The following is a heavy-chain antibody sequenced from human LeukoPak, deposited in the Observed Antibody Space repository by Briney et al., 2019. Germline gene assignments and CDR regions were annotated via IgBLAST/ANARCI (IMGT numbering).Heavy chain of an antibody. CDR1: GFTFSSYG. CDR2: ISYDGSNK. J-gene: IGHJ4*02. Sequence: PGRSLRLSCAASGFTFSSYGMHWVRQAPGKGLEWVAVISYDGSNKYYADSVKGRFTISRDNSKNTLYLQMNSLRAEDTAVYYCAKVHPGYSYAEEDYWGQGTLVTVSS. CDR3: AKVHPGYSYAEEDY. D-gene: IGHD5-18*01. V-gene: IGHV3-30*18.